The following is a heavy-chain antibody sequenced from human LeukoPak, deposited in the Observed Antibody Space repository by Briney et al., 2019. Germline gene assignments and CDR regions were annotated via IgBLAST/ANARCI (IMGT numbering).Heavy chain of an antibody. V-gene: IGHV4-59*01. CDR1: SGSISGYY. CDR2: IYCTGST. CDR3: ARANSGWDRYDY. Sequence: SEPLSLTCTVSSGSISGYYWSWIRQPPGKGLEWIGFIYCTGSTNYNPSLKSRVAISVDTSKNQFSLKMSSVTAADTAVYYCARANSGWDRYDYWGQRTLITVSS. J-gene: IGHJ4*01. D-gene: IGHD6-19*01.